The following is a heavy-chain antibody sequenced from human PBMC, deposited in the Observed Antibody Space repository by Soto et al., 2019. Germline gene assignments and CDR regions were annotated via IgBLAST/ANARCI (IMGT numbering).Heavy chain of an antibody. CDR3: ARGRGPRGRTIFGVVMEGSNYYYYGMDV. CDR2: IYYSGST. V-gene: IGHV4-30-4*01. J-gene: IGHJ6*02. D-gene: IGHD3-3*01. CDR1: GGSISSGDYY. Sequence: TLSLTCTVSGGSISSGDYYWSWIRQPPGKGLEWIGYIYYSGSTYYNPSLKSRVTISVDTSKNQFSLKLSSVTAADTAVYYCARGRGPRGRTIFGVVMEGSNYYYYGMDVWGQGTTVTVSS.